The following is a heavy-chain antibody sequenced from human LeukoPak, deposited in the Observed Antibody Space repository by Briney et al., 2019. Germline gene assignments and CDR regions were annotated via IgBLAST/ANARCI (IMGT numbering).Heavy chain of an antibody. D-gene: IGHD3-3*01. CDR3: ARWRGAQSEFEY. CDR1: GFTFSTYW. CDR2: IKQDGSEK. V-gene: IGHV3-7*01. J-gene: IGHJ4*02. Sequence: GGSLRLSCTASGFTFSTYWMSWVRQAPGKGLEWVANIKQDGSEKEYVDSVKSRFTISRDNAKNSLYLQMISLRAEDTAVYYCARWRGAQSEFEYWGQGTLVTVSS.